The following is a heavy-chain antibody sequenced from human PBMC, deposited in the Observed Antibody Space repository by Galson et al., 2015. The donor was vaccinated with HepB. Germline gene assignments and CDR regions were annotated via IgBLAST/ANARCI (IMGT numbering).Heavy chain of an antibody. J-gene: IGHJ4*02. D-gene: IGHD3-16*02. V-gene: IGHV6-1*01. CDR3: ARVGVIMFGGAIVVPHFFDY. CDR1: GDSVSSDSSA. CDR2: TSYRSKWYT. Sequence: CAISGDSVSSDSSAWNWIRQSPSRGLEWLGRTSYRSKWYTDYGTSVKSRITVNPDTSKNQFSLKLSSVTAADTAVYFCARVGVIMFGGAIVVPHFFDYWGQGTLVTVSS.